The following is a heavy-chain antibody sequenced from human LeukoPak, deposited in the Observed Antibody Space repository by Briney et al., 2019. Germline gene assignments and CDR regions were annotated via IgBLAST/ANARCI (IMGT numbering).Heavy chain of an antibody. CDR1: GFTFSSYW. Sequence: GGSLRLSCAASGFTFSSYWMCWVRQAPGKGLEWVANIKQDGSEKYYVDSVKGRFTISRDNSKKTLYLQMNSLRPEDTAVYYCAKELYGGYYYYMDVWGKGTTVTVSS. D-gene: IGHD4/OR15-4a*01. J-gene: IGHJ6*03. CDR2: IKQDGSEK. CDR3: AKELYGGYYYYMDV. V-gene: IGHV3-7*01.